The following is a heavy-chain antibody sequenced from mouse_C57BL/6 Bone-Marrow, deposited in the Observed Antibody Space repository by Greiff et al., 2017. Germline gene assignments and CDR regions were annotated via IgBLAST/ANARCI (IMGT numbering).Heavy chain of an antibody. CDR1: GYTFTDYY. CDR2: IYPGSGNT. Sequence: QVQLKQSGAELVRPGASVKLSCKASGYTFTDYYINWVKQRPGQGLEWIARIYPGSGNTYYNEKFKGKATLTAEKSSSTAYMQLSSLTSEDSAVYFCARRWLLRGGAMDYWGQGTSVTVFS. V-gene: IGHV1-76*01. D-gene: IGHD2-3*01. J-gene: IGHJ4*01. CDR3: ARRWLLRGGAMDY.